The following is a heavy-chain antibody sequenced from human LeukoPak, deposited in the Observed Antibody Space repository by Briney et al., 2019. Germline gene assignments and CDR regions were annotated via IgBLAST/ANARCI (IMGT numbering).Heavy chain of an antibody. V-gene: IGHV1-46*01. CDR2: INPSGGST. J-gene: IGHJ4*02. D-gene: IGHD3-22*01. CDR3: ARDHVYYDSSGYSLDY. CDR1: GYTFTSYY. Sequence: ASVKVSCKASGYTFTSYYMHWVRRAPGQGLEWMGIINPSGGSTSYAQKFQGRVTMTRDTSTSTVYMELSSLRSEDTAVYYCARDHVYYDSSGYSLDYWGQGTLVTVSS.